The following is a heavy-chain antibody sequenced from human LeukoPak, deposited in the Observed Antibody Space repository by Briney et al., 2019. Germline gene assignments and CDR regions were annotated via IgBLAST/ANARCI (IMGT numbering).Heavy chain of an antibody. D-gene: IGHD3-22*01. V-gene: IGHV4-34*01. CDR3: ARGYYYDSSGYYYFSDRIRNDY. CDR1: GGSFSGYY. Sequence: PSETLSLTCAVYGGSFSGYYWSWIRQPPGKGLEWIGEINHSGSTNYNPSLKSRVTISVDTSKNQFSLKLSSVTAADTAVYYCARGYYYDSSGYYYFSDRIRNDYWGQGTLVTVSS. CDR2: INHSGST. J-gene: IGHJ4*02.